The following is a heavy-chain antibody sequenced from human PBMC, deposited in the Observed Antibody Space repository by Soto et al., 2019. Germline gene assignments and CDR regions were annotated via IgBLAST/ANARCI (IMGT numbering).Heavy chain of an antibody. Sequence: PGGSLRLSCSVSGFTFSACWMHWVRQVPGKGLTWVSRISDDGSTATYADSVKGRFVISRDNAKNGLYIEMNTLRADDSGLYYCARGPRVSSTGTGAHWGRGTLVTVSS. V-gene: IGHV3-74*01. J-gene: IGHJ4*02. CDR2: ISDDGSTA. CDR3: ARGPRVSSTGTGAH. D-gene: IGHD1-1*01. CDR1: GFTFSACW.